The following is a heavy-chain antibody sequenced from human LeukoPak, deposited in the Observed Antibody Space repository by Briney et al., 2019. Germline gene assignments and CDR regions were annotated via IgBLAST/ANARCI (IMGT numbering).Heavy chain of an antibody. CDR3: ARASSSGYWGASYYFDY. V-gene: IGHV1-2*02. CDR1: GYTFTGYY. D-gene: IGHD3-22*01. J-gene: IGHJ4*02. CDR2: VNPNSGGT. Sequence: ASVKVSCKASGYTFTGYYMHWVRQAPGQGLEWMGWVNPNSGGTNYAQKFQGRVTMTRDTSISTAYMELSRLRSDDTAVYYCARASSSGYWGASYYFDYWGQGTLVTVSS.